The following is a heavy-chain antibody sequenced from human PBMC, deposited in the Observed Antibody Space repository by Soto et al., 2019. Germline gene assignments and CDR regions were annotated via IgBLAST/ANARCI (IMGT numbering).Heavy chain of an antibody. CDR3: AHRLSGYNWNGGYFDY. D-gene: IGHD1-1*01. J-gene: IGHJ4*02. CDR2: IYWDDDK. CDR1: GFSLTSRPMG. V-gene: IGHV2-5*02. Sequence: QITLKESAPTRVKPTQTLTLTCTFSGFSLTSRPMGVGWIRQPPGKALEWLAFIYWDDDKRYSPSLRSRLTIPKDTTGNQVDLTMTNMDPVDTATYYCAHRLSGYNWNGGYFDYWGQGALVTVSS.